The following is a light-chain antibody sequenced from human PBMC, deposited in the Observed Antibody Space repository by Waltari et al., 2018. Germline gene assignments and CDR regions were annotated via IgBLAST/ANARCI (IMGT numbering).Light chain of an antibody. CDR2: GAS. V-gene: IGKV1-9*01. CDR3: QQLNSYPIT. CDR1: QDISSH. Sequence: DIRLTQSPSFLSASVGDRVTITCRASQDISSHLAWYQKNPGKAPKLLVYGASPLGSGVPSGFSGGGSGTEFTLTISSLQPEDFATYYCQQLNSYPITFGQGTRLEIK. J-gene: IGKJ5*01.